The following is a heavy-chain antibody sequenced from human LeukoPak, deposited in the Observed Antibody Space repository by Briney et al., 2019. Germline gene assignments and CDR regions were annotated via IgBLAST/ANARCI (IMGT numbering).Heavy chain of an antibody. D-gene: IGHD3-22*01. J-gene: IGHJ4*02. CDR1: GYLFTTYG. V-gene: IGHV1-18*01. CDR2: ISGYSGKT. CDR3: ATTYYYDSSGYYTFDY. Sequence: ASVKVSCKPSGYLFTTYGISWVRQAPGQGLEGMGGISGYSGKTNYAQKLQDRVTMTEDTSTDTAYRELSSLRSEDTAVYYCATTYYYDSSGYYTFDYWGQGTLVTVSS.